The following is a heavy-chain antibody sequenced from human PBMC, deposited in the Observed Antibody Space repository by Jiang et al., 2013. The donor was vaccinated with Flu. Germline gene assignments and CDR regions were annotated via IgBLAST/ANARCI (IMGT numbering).Heavy chain of an antibody. CDR2: MWYDGSKD. CDR1: GFTFGTYG. J-gene: IGHJ2*01. Sequence: QLVESGGGVVQPGESLRLSCAASGFTFGTYGMHWVRQAPGKGLEWVAVMWYDGSKDYYAESVKGRFGISRDNSKSTLSLQMNSLRVEDTAMYFCARNPTGTDWYFDLWGRGTLVTVSS. V-gene: IGHV3-33*01. D-gene: IGHD4-17*01. CDR3: ARNPTGTDWYFDL.